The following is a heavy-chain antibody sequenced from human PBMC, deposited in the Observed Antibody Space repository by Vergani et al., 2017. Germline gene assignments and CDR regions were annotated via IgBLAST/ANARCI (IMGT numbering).Heavy chain of an antibody. D-gene: IGHD2-2*01. CDR1: GFTFSSYD. CDR2: ISYDGSDK. Sequence: QVQLVESGGGVVQPGRSLRLPCAASGFTFSSYDMHWVRQAPGKGLEWVAVISYDGSDKYYADSVKGRFTISRDNSKNTLYLQMNSLSAEDTAVYYCAMGSSFDYWGQGTLVTVSS. V-gene: IGHV3-30*03. CDR3: AMGSSFDY. J-gene: IGHJ4*02.